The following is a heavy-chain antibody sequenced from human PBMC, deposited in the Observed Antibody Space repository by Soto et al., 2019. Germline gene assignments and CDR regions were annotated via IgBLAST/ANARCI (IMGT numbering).Heavy chain of an antibody. Sequence: QLQLQESGSGLVKPSQTLSLTCAVSGGSISSGGYSWSWIRQPPGKGLEWSGYIYQSGSNYYNPSLKTRVTMSVDSSKNQFCLKLSSVRARDTAVYYCASGPPFAGWGQGTLVTVSS. D-gene: IGHD3-3*01. CDR3: ASGPPFAG. V-gene: IGHV4-30-2*01. J-gene: IGHJ4*02. CDR1: GGSISSGGYS. CDR2: IYQSGSN.